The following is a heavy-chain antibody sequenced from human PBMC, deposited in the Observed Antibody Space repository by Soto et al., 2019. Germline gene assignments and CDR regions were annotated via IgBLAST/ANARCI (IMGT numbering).Heavy chain of an antibody. V-gene: IGHV3-7*03. J-gene: IGHJ4*02. Sequence: PGGSLRLSCAGSGFTFRSYWMIWVRQAPAKGLEWVASINQDGNETYYVDSVKGRFTISRDNAKNSMFLQMNNLRAEDRAVYYCARGGLLRSTGLLINFWGQGTMVTVSS. D-gene: IGHD3-16*01. CDR1: GFTFRSYW. CDR2: INQDGNET. CDR3: ARGGLLRSTGLLINF.